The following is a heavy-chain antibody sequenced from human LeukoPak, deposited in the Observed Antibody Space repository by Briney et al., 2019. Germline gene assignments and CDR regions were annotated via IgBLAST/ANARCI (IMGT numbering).Heavy chain of an antibody. Sequence: PGGSLRLSCAASGFTFSSYAMHWVRQAPGKGLEWVAVISYDGSNKYYADSVKGRFTISRDNSKNTLYLQMNSLRAEDTAVYYCARGQGIAVAGSDYWGQGTLVTVSS. J-gene: IGHJ4*02. V-gene: IGHV3-30*04. CDR2: ISYDGSNK. D-gene: IGHD6-19*01. CDR3: ARGQGIAVAGSDY. CDR1: GFTFSSYA.